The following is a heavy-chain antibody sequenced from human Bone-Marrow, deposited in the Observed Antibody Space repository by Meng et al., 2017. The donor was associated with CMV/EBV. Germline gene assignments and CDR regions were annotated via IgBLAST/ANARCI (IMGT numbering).Heavy chain of an antibody. CDR3: ARGDGFSEAFDI. Sequence: GSLRLSCTVSGGSISSYYWSWIRQPPGKGLEWIGYIYNSGSTNNNTSLKSRLFISVDTSKNQFSLRVSSVTAADTAVYYCARGDGFSEAFDIWGQGTMVTVSS. CDR2: IYNSGST. J-gene: IGHJ3*02. CDR1: GGSISSYY. D-gene: IGHD5-24*01. V-gene: IGHV4-59*01.